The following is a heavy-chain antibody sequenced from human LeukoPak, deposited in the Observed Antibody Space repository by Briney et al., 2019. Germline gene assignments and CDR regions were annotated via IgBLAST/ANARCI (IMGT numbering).Heavy chain of an antibody. J-gene: IGHJ4*02. Sequence: PGGSLRLSCAASGFTFSSYSMNWVRQAPGKGLEWVSYISSSSSTIYYADSVKGRFTISIDNAKNSLYLQMNSLRAEDTAVYYCARTRGVGATRDFDYWGQGTLVTVSS. V-gene: IGHV3-48*01. CDR2: ISSSSSTI. D-gene: IGHD1-26*01. CDR1: GFTFSSYS. CDR3: ARTRGVGATRDFDY.